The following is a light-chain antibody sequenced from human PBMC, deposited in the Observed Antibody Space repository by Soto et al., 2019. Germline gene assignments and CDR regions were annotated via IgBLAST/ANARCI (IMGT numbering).Light chain of an antibody. Sequence: EIVMTQSPATLSVSPGERATLSCRASQSVNSNLAWYRQKPGQAPRLLISDASTRATGVPARFSGSVSGTEFTLAISSLQSEDSGIYYCQQYNFWAPLTFGGGTKVDIK. CDR2: DAS. V-gene: IGKV3-15*01. CDR3: QQYNFWAPLT. J-gene: IGKJ4*01. CDR1: QSVNSN.